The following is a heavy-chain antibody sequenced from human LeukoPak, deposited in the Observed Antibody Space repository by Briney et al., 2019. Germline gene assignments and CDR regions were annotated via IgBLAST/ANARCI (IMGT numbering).Heavy chain of an antibody. D-gene: IGHD6-19*01. Sequence: GASVKVSCKASGYTFTSYGISWVRQAPGQRLEWMGWINAGNGNTKYSQKFQGRVTITRDTSASTAYMELSSLRSEDTAVYYCARDSSSGWSPFDYWGQGTLVTVSS. CDR2: INAGNGNT. CDR1: GYTFTSYG. V-gene: IGHV1-3*01. CDR3: ARDSSSGWSPFDY. J-gene: IGHJ4*02.